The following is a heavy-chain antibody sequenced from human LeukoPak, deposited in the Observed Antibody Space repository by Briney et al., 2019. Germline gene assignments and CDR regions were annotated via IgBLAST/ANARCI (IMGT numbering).Heavy chain of an antibody. D-gene: IGHD5-24*01. J-gene: IGHJ4*02. CDR3: ARSXEXXALFDY. Sequence: PSETLSLTCTVSSDSISPYYWSWIRQSPGTGLEWIGCVYYSGSTTYNPSLKSRVAISIDTSKNQFSLKLTSVTAADTAMYYCARSXEXXALFDYWGQGTLVTVSS. CDR2: VYYSGST. V-gene: IGHV4-59*01. CDR1: SDSISPYY.